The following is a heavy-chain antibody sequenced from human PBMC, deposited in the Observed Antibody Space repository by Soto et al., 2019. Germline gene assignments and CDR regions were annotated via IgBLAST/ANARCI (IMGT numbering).Heavy chain of an antibody. Sequence: QVQLVQSGAEVKKPGASVKVSCKASGYTFTSYGISWVRQAPGQGLEWMGWISAYNGNTNYAQKLQGRVTMTTDTSXNTAYMELRSLRSDDTAVYYCARDPHRDGYALVFDYWGQGTLVTVSS. CDR1: GYTFTSYG. CDR3: ARDPHRDGYALVFDY. D-gene: IGHD5-12*01. CDR2: ISAYNGNT. V-gene: IGHV1-18*01. J-gene: IGHJ4*02.